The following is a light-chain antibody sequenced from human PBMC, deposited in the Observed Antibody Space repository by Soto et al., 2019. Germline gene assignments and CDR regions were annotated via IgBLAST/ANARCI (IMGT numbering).Light chain of an antibody. V-gene: IGKV3-20*01. J-gene: IGKJ4*01. CDR1: QSVSSSY. Sequence: EIVLTQSPGTLSLSPGERATLSCRASQSVSSSYLAWYQQKPGQAPRLLISGVSSRATGIPDRFSGSGSGTDFTLTISGLEPEDFAVYYCQQYGSSPTFGGGTKVEIK. CDR3: QQYGSSPT. CDR2: GVS.